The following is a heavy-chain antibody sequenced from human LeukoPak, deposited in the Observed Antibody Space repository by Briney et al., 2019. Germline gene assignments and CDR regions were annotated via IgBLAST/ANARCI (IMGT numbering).Heavy chain of an antibody. CDR1: GGSISSRSYH. Sequence: SETLSLTCTVSGGSISSRSYHWGWMRQPPGKGLEWIGYIYYSGSTNYNPSLKSRVTISLDTSKNQFSLKLSSVTAADTAVYYCARDAIVGATNWFDPWGQGTLVTVSS. CDR2: IYYSGST. CDR3: ARDAIVGATNWFDP. D-gene: IGHD1-26*01. J-gene: IGHJ5*02. V-gene: IGHV4-61*01.